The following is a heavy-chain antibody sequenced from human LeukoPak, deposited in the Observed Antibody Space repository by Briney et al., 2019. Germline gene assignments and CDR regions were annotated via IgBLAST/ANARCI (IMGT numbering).Heavy chain of an antibody. CDR3: ARAPLRAFDI. CDR2: IYYSGST. V-gene: IGHV4-59*01. D-gene: IGHD5-12*01. Sequence: PSETLSLTCTVSGGSISSYYWSWIRQPPGKGLEWIGYIYYSGSTNYNPSLKSQVTISVDTSKNQFSLKLSSVTAADTAVYYCARAPLRAFDIWGQGTMVTVSS. J-gene: IGHJ3*02. CDR1: GGSISSYY.